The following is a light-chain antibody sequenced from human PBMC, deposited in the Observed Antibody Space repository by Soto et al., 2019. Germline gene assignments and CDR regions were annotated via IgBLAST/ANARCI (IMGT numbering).Light chain of an antibody. CDR2: EGS. J-gene: IGLJ3*02. V-gene: IGLV2-23*01. Sequence: QSVLTQPASVSGSPGQSITISCTGTSSDVGSYNFVAWYQQHPGKAPKLMIYEGSKRPSGVSNRFSGSKSGNTASLTISGLQADDEADYYCSSYAGSSTLVFGGGTKLTVL. CDR3: SSYAGSSTLV. CDR1: SSDVGSYNF.